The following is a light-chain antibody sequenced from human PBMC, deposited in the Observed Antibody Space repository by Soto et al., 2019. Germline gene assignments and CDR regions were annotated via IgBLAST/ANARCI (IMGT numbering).Light chain of an antibody. CDR3: HQSYSAHLT. CDR1: QSISTY. J-gene: IGKJ1*01. V-gene: IGKV1-39*01. CDR2: DAS. Sequence: DIQMPQSPSSLAASVGARVTITCRASQSISTYFNWYQQKPGKAPKVLIFDASRLQSGVASKFTGSGSGTDFTLTISSLQPEYSATDYCHQSYSAHLTFGQGTKVQVK.